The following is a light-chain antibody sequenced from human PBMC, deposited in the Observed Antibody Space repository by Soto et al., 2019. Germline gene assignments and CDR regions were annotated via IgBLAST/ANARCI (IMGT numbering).Light chain of an antibody. Sequence: QSVLTQPPSASGSFGQSVTISCTGTSSDVGGYNYVSWYQQHPGKAPKLMIYEVSERPSGVPDRFSGSKSGNTASLTVSGLQADDEANYYGSSYSGPNYHYASGTGTKVTVL. CDR3: SSYSGPNYHYA. J-gene: IGLJ1*01. V-gene: IGLV2-8*01. CDR2: EVS. CDR1: SSDVGGYNY.